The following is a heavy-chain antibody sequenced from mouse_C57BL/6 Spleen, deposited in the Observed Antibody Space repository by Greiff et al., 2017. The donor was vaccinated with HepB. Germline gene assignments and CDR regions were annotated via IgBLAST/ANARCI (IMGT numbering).Heavy chain of an antibody. Sequence: EVHLVESGGGLVQPGGSLSLSCAASGFTFTDYYMSWVRQPPGKALEWLGFIRNKANGYTTEYSASVKGRFTISRDNSQSILYLQMNALRAEDSATYYCARYEAGLDYWGQGTTLTVSS. CDR1: GFTFTDYY. D-gene: IGHD4-1*01. CDR3: ARYEAGLDY. CDR2: IRNKANGYTT. J-gene: IGHJ2*01. V-gene: IGHV7-3*01.